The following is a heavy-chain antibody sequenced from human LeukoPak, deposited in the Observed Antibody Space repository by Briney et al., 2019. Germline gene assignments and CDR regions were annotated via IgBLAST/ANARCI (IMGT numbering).Heavy chain of an antibody. CDR1: GGTFSSYG. Sequence: ASVKVSCKPSGGTFSSYGVSWVRQAPGQGLEWMGGIIPIFGTANYAQKFQGRVTITTDESTSTAYMELSSLRSEDTAVYYCARAVGRWLQFDYWGQGTLVTVSS. CDR3: ARAVGRWLQFDY. V-gene: IGHV1-69*05. J-gene: IGHJ4*02. CDR2: IIPIFGTA. D-gene: IGHD5-24*01.